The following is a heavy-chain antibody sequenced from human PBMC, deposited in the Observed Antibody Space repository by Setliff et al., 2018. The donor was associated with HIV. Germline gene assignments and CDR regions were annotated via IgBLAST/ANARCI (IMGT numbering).Heavy chain of an antibody. CDR2: IYFNGNT. CDR1: GGSLTGYY. J-gene: IGHJ5*02. CDR3: ARDAPTVYANGWFDP. D-gene: IGHD2-8*01. V-gene: IGHV4-59*01. Sequence: SETLSLTCTVSGGSLTGYYWSWIRQPPGKGLEWIGYIYFNGNTNLNPSLESRLTMSVDTSKNQFSLKLNSVTAADTAVYYCARDAPTVYANGWFDPWGQGTLVTVSS.